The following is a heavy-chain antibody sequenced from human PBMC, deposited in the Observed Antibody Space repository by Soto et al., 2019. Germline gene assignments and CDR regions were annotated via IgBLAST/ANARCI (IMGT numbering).Heavy chain of an antibody. D-gene: IGHD3-10*02. J-gene: IGHJ6*02. CDR2: ISGSAGSI. V-gene: IGHV3-23*01. CDR3: ASNMVFGEYGMDV. CDR1: GFTFSSYA. Sequence: GGSLRLSCAASGFTFSSYAMSWVRQAPGKGLEWVSAISGSAGSIYYADSEKGRFTISRDNSMNTLYLQMNSLRAEDTAVYYCASNMVFGEYGMDVWGQGTTVTVSS.